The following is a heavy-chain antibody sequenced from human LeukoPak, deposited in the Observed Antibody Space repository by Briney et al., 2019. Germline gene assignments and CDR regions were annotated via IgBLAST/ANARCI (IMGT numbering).Heavy chain of an antibody. Sequence: AASVKVSCKASGYTFTSYAMNWVRQAPGQGLEWMGWINTNTGNPTYAQGFTGRFVFSLDTSVSTAYLQISSLKAEDTAVYYCARDGSSKQWLDPNDYWGQGTLVTVSS. CDR1: GYTFTSYA. CDR3: ARDGSSKQWLDPNDY. V-gene: IGHV7-4-1*02. CDR2: INTNTGNP. D-gene: IGHD6-19*01. J-gene: IGHJ4*02.